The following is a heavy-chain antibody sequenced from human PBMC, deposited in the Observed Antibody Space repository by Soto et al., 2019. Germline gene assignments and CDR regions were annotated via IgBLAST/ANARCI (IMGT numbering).Heavy chain of an antibody. J-gene: IGHJ5*01. CDR2: IFPGDSDT. V-gene: IGHV5-51*01. CDR3: ARRTGYSGYFPPGRGSNWFDS. D-gene: IGHD5-12*01. CDR1: GYSFSSFW. Sequence: PGESLKISCIGSGYSFSSFWIAWVGQMPGKGPEWMGMIFPGDSDTTYSASFQGQVTISADKSINTAYLQWSNLKASDTAMYYCARRTGYSGYFPPGRGSNWFDSWGQGTLVTVSS.